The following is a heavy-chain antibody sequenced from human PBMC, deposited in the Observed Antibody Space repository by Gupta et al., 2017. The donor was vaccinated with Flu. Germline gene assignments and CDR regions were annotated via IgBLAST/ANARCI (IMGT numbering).Heavy chain of an antibody. CDR3: ARAKYRIGWYYAFDI. Sequence: SYAMPWVRQAPGKGLEWMAVISFDGSNEYYADSVKGRFTISRDNSKNTLYLQMNSLRAEDTAVYYCARAKYRIGWYYAFDIWGQGTMVTVSS. CDR2: ISFDGSNE. D-gene: IGHD6-19*01. CDR1: SYA. J-gene: IGHJ3*02. V-gene: IGHV3-30-3*01.